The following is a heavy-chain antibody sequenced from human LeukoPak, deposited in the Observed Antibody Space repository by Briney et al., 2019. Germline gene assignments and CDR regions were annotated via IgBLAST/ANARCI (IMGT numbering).Heavy chain of an antibody. J-gene: IGHJ4*02. CDR3: AIAAYCGGDCYPSSRFDY. V-gene: IGHV4-34*01. D-gene: IGHD2-21*02. Sequence: SETLSLTCAVYGGSFSGYYWSWIRQPPGKGLEWIGEINHSGSTDYNPSLKSRVTISVDTSKNQFSLKLSSVTAADTAVYYCAIAAYCGGDCYPSSRFDYWGQGTLVTVSS. CDR1: GGSFSGYY. CDR2: INHSGST.